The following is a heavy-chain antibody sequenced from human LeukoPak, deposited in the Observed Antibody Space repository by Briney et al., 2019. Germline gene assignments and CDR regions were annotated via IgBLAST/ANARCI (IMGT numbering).Heavy chain of an antibody. CDR3: AREILVQLELNNWFDP. CDR2: IYTSGST. V-gene: IGHV4-61*02. CDR1: GGSISSGSYY. J-gene: IGHJ5*02. Sequence: NPSQTLSLTCTVSGGSISSGSYYWSWIRQPAGKGLEWIGRIYTSGSTNYNPSLKSRVTISVDTSKNQFSLKLSSMTAADTAVYYCAREILVQLELNNWFDPWGQGTLVTVSS. D-gene: IGHD1-1*01.